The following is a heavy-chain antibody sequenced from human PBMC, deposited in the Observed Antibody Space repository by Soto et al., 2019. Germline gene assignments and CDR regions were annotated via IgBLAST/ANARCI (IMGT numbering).Heavy chain of an antibody. Sequence: QVPLQESGPGLVKPSETPSLTRTVPGGPISSYYWSWIRQPPGKGLEWIGYIYYSGSTNYNPSLKSRVTISVDTSKNQFSLKLSSVTAADTAVYYCARRYGGNFDYWGQGTLVTVSS. J-gene: IGHJ4*02. CDR2: IYYSGST. D-gene: IGHD1-26*01. CDR1: GGPISSYY. CDR3: ARRYGGNFDY. V-gene: IGHV4-59*08.